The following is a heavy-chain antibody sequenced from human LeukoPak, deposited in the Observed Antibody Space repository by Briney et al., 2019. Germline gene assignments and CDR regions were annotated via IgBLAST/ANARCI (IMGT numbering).Heavy chain of an antibody. Sequence: PGGSLRLSCAASGFTFSSYAMSWVRQAPGKGLEWVSAISGSGGSTYYADYVKGRFTISRDNSKNTLYLQMNSLRAEDTAVYYCAKEVPLYASPMKWFDPWGQGTLVTVSS. D-gene: IGHD5/OR15-5a*01. CDR2: ISGSGGST. J-gene: IGHJ5*02. CDR3: AKEVPLYASPMKWFDP. CDR1: GFTFSSYA. V-gene: IGHV3-23*01.